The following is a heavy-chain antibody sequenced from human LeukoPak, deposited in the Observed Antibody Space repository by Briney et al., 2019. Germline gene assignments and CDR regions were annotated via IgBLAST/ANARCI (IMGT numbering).Heavy chain of an antibody. J-gene: IGHJ4*02. V-gene: IGHV4-39*01. CDR2: IYDSGST. CDR3: AKNKQQLDQFDY. CDR1: GGSIRSSYYY. Sequence: SETLSLTCTVSGGSIRSSYYYWGWIRQPPGKGLEWIGSIYDSGSTYYNPSLKSRVTISVDTSKNQFSLKLNSVTAADTAVYYCAKNKQQLDQFDYWGQGTLVTVSS. D-gene: IGHD6-13*01.